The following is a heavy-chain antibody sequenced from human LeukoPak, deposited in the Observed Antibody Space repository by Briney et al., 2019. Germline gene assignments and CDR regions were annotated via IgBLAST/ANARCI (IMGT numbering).Heavy chain of an antibody. CDR3: ARIPITMVRGVRDY. V-gene: IGHV1-2*06. CDR2: INPNSGGT. D-gene: IGHD3-10*01. Sequence: ASVKVSCKASGYTFTGYYMHWVRQDPGQGLEWMGRINPNSGGTNYAQKFQGRVTMTRDTSISTAYMELSRLRSDDTAVYYCARIPITMVRGVRDYWGQGTLVTVSS. J-gene: IGHJ4*02. CDR1: GYTFTGYY.